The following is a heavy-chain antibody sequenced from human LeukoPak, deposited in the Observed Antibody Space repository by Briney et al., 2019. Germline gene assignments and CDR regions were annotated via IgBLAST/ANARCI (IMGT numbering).Heavy chain of an antibody. CDR3: APGPLFDY. CDR1: GGSISSYY. Sequence: LSLTCTVSGGSISSYYWSWIRQPPGKGLEWVSGISWNSGSIGYADSVKGRFTISRDNAKNSLYLQMNSLRAEDTALYYCAPGPLFDYWGQGTLVTVSS. J-gene: IGHJ4*02. V-gene: IGHV3-9*01. CDR2: ISWNSGSI.